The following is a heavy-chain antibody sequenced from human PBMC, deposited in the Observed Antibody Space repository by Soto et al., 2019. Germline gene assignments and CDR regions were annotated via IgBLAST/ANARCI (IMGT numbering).Heavy chain of an antibody. D-gene: IGHD3-10*01. CDR3: ARAPGAGRDYYYSYMDV. Sequence: PSETLSLTCTVSGGSISTSSYYWGWIRQPPGKRLEWIGSISYSGSTYYNQSLKSRVTISVDKSKNQFSLKLSSVTAADTAVYFCARAPGAGRDYYYSYMDVWGKGTRVTVSS. CDR2: ISYSGST. V-gene: IGHV4-39*01. CDR1: GGSISTSSYY. J-gene: IGHJ6*03.